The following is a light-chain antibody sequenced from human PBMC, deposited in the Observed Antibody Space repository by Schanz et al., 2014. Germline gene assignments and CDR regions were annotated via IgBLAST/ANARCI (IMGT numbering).Light chain of an antibody. J-gene: IGKJ2*01. CDR1: QSVSSSY. CDR3: QQRSNWPPYT. CDR2: AAS. V-gene: IGKV3D-20*02. Sequence: EIVLTQSPGTLSLSPGERATLSCRASQSVSSSYLAWYQQKPGQVPRLLIYAASIRATGTPARFSGSGSATEFTLTISSLQSEDFAVYYCQQRSNWPPYTFGQGTKLEIK.